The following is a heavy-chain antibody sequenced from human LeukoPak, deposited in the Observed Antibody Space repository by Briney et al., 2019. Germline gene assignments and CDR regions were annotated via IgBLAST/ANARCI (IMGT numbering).Heavy chain of an antibody. J-gene: IGHJ4*02. CDR2: IKQAGSEK. CDR1: GFTFSSFW. CDR3: ARPVQEWPLDY. V-gene: IGHV3-7*01. D-gene: IGHD1-1*01. Sequence: GGSLRLSCAASGFTFSSFWMSWVRQAPGKGLEGGATIKQAGSEKDYVDSVKGRFTISRDNAKNSLYLQMTSLRAEATAVYYCARPVQEWPLDYWGQGTLVTVSS.